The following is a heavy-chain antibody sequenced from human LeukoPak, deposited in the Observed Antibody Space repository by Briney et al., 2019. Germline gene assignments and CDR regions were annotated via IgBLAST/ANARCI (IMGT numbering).Heavy chain of an antibody. J-gene: IGHJ3*02. CDR3: ARGLTRIVQNAFDI. CDR2: LHYSGST. V-gene: IGHV4-31*03. Sequence: SETLSLTCSVSGGSFSSGGYYWSWIRQSPGKGLEWIGYLHYSGSTYYNPSLRSRLTFSVDTSKNQFSLGLSSVTAADTAVYYCARGLTRIVQNAFDIWGQGTMVTVSS. CDR1: GGSFSSGGYY. D-gene: IGHD3-22*01.